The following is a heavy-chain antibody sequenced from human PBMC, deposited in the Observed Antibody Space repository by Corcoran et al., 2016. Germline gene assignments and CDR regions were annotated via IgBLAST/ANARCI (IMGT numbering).Heavy chain of an antibody. D-gene: IGHD4-4*01. V-gene: IGHV2-5*02. Sequence: QITLRESGPTLVKPTQTLTLTCTFSGFSLTTGPVGVGWIRQPPGKALEWLAFIYWDDDKRYNPSLRSRLTITKDTSKNQVVLTMTDMDPVDTATYFCAHRRDYNGNGDGGTLDYWGQGALFIVSS. CDR2: IYWDDDK. CDR1: GFSLTTGPVG. J-gene: IGHJ4*02. CDR3: AHRRDYNGNGDGGTLDY.